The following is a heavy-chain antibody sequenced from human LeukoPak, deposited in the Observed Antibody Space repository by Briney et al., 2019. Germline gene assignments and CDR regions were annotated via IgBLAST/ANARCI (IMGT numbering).Heavy chain of an antibody. CDR3: TRQDCSGGSCSYVDY. CDR1: GFTVSSNY. CDR2: IYSGGST. J-gene: IGHJ4*02. D-gene: IGHD2-15*01. Sequence: GGSLRLSCAASGFTVSSNYMSWVRQAPGKGLEWVSVIYSGGSTYYADSVKGRFSISRDDSENTAYLQMNSLKADDTAVYYCTRQDCSGGSCSYVDYWGQGTLVTVSS. V-gene: IGHV3-66*04.